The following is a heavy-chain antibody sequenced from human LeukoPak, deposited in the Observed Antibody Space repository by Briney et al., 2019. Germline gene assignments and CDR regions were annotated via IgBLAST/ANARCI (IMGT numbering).Heavy chain of an antibody. Sequence: ASVKVSCKASGYTFTGYYMHWVRQAPGQGLEWMGWINPNSGGTNYAQKFQGRVTMTRDTSISTAYMELSRLRSDDTAVYYCAREGGMTTVTTEWFDPWGQGTLVTVSS. CDR3: AREGGMTTVTTEWFDP. D-gene: IGHD4-17*01. CDR1: GYTFTGYY. V-gene: IGHV1-2*02. CDR2: INPNSGGT. J-gene: IGHJ5*02.